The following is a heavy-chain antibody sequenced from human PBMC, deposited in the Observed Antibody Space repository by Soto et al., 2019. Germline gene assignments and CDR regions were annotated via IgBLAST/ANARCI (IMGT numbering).Heavy chain of an antibody. CDR3: ARVGYSYGPYYFDY. J-gene: IGHJ4*02. D-gene: IGHD5-18*01. CDR1: GGSVSSGSYY. Sequence: PSETLSLTYTVSGGSVSSGSYYWSWIRQPPGKGLEWIGYIYYSGSTYYNPSLKSRVTISVDTSKNQFSLKLSSVTAADTAVYYCARVGYSYGPYYFDYWGQGTLVTVSS. V-gene: IGHV4-61*01. CDR2: IYYSGST.